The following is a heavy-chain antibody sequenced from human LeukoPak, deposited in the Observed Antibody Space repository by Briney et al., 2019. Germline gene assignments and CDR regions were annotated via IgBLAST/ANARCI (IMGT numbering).Heavy chain of an antibody. CDR2: ISGSGGST. D-gene: IGHD2-15*01. Sequence: PGGSLRLSCAASGFTFSSYGMSWVRQAPGKGLEWVSAISGSGGSTYYADSVKGRFTISRDNSKNTLYLQMNSLRAEDTAVYDCAKVLIVVAATRSYYFDYWGQGTLVTVSS. J-gene: IGHJ4*02. CDR3: AKVLIVVAATRSYYFDY. V-gene: IGHV3-23*01. CDR1: GFTFSSYG.